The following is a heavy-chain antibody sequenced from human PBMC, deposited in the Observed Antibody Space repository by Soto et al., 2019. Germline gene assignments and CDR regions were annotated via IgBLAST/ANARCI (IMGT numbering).Heavy chain of an antibody. Sequence: PGGSLRLSCAASGFTFSNAWMSWVRQAPGKGLEWVGRIKSKTDGGTTDYAAPVKGRFTISRDDSKNTLYLQMNSLKTEDTAVYYCTTDQGFGEFNYYYYGMDVWGQGTTVTVSS. CDR3: TTDQGFGEFNYYYYGMDV. J-gene: IGHJ6*02. CDR2: IKSKTDGGTT. D-gene: IGHD3-10*01. V-gene: IGHV3-15*01. CDR1: GFTFSNAW.